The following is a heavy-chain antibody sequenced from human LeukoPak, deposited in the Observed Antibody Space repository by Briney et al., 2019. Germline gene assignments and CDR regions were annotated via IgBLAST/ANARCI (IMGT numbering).Heavy chain of an antibody. Sequence: PGGSLRLSCAASGFTFSSYEVNWVRQAPGKGLEWVSYISSSGSTIYYADSVKGRFTISRDNAKNSLYLQMNSLRAEDTAVYYCARDSGLLWFGEEGGIDYWGQGTLVTVSS. J-gene: IGHJ4*02. CDR1: GFTFSSYE. CDR3: ARDSGLLWFGEEGGIDY. D-gene: IGHD3-10*01. V-gene: IGHV3-48*03. CDR2: ISSSGSTI.